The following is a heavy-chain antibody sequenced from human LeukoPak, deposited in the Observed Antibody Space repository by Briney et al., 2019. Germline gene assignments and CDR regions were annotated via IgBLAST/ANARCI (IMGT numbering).Heavy chain of an antibody. CDR2: IYSGGST. CDR3: ARDIRDSDIVVVIASP. CDR1: GFTVSSNY. D-gene: IGHD2-21*01. V-gene: IGHV3-53*01. J-gene: IGHJ5*02. Sequence: PGGSLRLSCAASGFTVSSNYMSWVRQAPGKGLEWVSVIYSGGSTYYADSVKGRFTISRDNSKNTLYLQMNSLRAEDTAVYYCARDIRDSDIVVVIASPWGQGALVTVSS.